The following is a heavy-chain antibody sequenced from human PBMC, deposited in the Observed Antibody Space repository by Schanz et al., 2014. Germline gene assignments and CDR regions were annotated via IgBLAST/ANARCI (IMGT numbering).Heavy chain of an antibody. Sequence: DLAQSGGGVVQPGRSLRLSCAASGFIFSTFGMQWVRQAPGKGLEWVAVIWYDGNKKYYADSVKGRFTVSRDNSKNTVDLQMDSLRADDTAVYYCARYNSGHSDYWGQGTLVTVSS. CDR1: GFIFSTFG. CDR2: IWYDGNKK. V-gene: IGHV3-33*01. D-gene: IGHD6-19*01. CDR3: ARYNSGHSDY. J-gene: IGHJ4*02.